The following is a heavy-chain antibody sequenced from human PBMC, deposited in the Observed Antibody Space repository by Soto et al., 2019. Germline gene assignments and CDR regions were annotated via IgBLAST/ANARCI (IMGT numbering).Heavy chain of an antibody. CDR2: ISWNSGSI. D-gene: IGHD1-26*01. J-gene: IGHJ3*02. Sequence: EVQLVESGGGLVQPGRSLRLSCAASGFTFDDYAMHWVRQAPGKGLEWVSGISWNSGSIGYADSVKGRFTISRDNAKNSLYLQMNSLRAADTALYYCAKDIRGSYHWLDAFDIWGQGTMVTVSS. CDR1: GFTFDDYA. V-gene: IGHV3-9*01. CDR3: AKDIRGSYHWLDAFDI.